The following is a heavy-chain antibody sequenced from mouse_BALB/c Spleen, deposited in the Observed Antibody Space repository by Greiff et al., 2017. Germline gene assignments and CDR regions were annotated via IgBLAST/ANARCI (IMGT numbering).Heavy chain of an antibody. Sequence: VQLKESGPGLVKPSQSLSLTCTVTGYSITSDYAWNWIRQFPGNKLEWMGYIIYSGSTSYNPSLKSRISITRDTSKNQFFLQLNSVTTEDTATYYCARQLGRRWFAYWGQGTLVTVSA. CDR3: ARQLGRRWFAY. V-gene: IGHV3-2*02. CDR2: IIYSGST. D-gene: IGHD3-1*01. J-gene: IGHJ3*01. CDR1: GYSITSDYA.